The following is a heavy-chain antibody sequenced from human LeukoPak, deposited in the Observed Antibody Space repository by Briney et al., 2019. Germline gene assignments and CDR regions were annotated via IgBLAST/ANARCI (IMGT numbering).Heavy chain of an antibody. D-gene: IGHD1-1*01. J-gene: IGHJ5*02. CDR3: TRGGNWNDLRFDP. CDR1: GFTFGDYL. Sequence: GGSLRLSCTASGFTFGDYLMSWVRQAPGKGLEGVGFIRSKAYGGTTEYAASVKGRFTISRDDSKSIAYLQMNSLKPEDTAVYYCTRGGNWNDLRFDPWGQGTLVTVSS. V-gene: IGHV3-49*04. CDR2: IRSKAYGGTT.